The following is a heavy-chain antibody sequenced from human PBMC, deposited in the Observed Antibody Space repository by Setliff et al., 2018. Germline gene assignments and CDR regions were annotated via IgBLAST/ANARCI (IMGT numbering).Heavy chain of an antibody. V-gene: IGHV4-39*07. D-gene: IGHD6-13*01. Sequence: PSETLSLTCSVSGDSINTPKYNWGWIRQSPGEGLQWIGRISYSGRSYNNPSLKSRVTISIDTSKNQFSLNVNSVTAADTAVYYCARKYSSSWYGAFDIWGQGTMVTVS. CDR2: ISYSGRS. CDR1: GDSINTPKYN. J-gene: IGHJ3*02. CDR3: ARKYSSSWYGAFDI.